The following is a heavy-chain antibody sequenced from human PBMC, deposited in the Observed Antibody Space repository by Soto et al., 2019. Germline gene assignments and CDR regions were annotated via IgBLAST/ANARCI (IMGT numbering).Heavy chain of an antibody. CDR2: ITSTSVT. V-gene: IGHV3-48*01. Sequence: GSLRLSCAASGFTFSTHSMNWVRQAPGKGLEWISYITSTSVTMYADSVKGRFTISRDNAKNPLYLQMNSLRVEDTAVYFCVGEVGFQLIYWGQGTLVTVSS. J-gene: IGHJ4*02. CDR1: GFTFSTHS. D-gene: IGHD1-1*01. CDR3: VGEVGFQLIY.